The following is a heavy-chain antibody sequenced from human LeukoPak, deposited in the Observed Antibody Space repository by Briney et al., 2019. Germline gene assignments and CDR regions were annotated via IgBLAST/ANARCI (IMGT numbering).Heavy chain of an antibody. CDR1: GFTFSSYA. J-gene: IGHJ4*02. Sequence: PGGSLRLSCVASGFTFSSYAMHWVRQAPGKGLEWVAVISYDGSNKYYADSVKGRFTISRDNSKNTLYLQMNSLRAEDTAVYYCARRAGAYSHPYDYWGQGTLVTVSS. V-gene: IGHV3-30*04. CDR3: ARRAGAYSHPYDY. D-gene: IGHD4/OR15-4a*01. CDR2: ISYDGSNK.